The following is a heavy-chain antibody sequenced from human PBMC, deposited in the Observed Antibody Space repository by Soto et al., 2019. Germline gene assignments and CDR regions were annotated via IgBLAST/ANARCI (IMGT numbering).Heavy chain of an antibody. J-gene: IGHJ5*02. CDR1: GFTFSAYN. CDR3: ASHYGDNGWFDP. V-gene: IGHV3-21*06. D-gene: IGHD4-17*01. Sequence: GGSLRLACAASGFTFSAYNMNWVRQLPGKGLECVPAITSSSRSIYYADSLKGRFTITRDNAKNSLYLQMNSMRAEDTAVSYCASHYGDNGWFDPWGQGTLVTVSS. CDR2: ITSSSRSI.